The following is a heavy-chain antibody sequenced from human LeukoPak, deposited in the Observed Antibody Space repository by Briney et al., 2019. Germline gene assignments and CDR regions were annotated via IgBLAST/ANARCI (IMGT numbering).Heavy chain of an antibody. J-gene: IGHJ5*02. Sequence: GGSLRLSCTASGFTFSNYAMNWVRQAPGKGLEWVSSISGSGGSPYYADSVKGRFTISRDNSKNTLYLQMNTLKVEDTAIYYCAKSPADSWGQGTLVTVSS. CDR3: AKSPADS. V-gene: IGHV3-23*01. CDR1: GFTFSNYA. D-gene: IGHD2-21*01. CDR2: ISGSGGSP.